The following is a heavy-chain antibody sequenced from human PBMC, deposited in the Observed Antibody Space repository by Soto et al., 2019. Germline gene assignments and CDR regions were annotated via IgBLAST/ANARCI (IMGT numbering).Heavy chain of an antibody. V-gene: IGHV3-30*03. D-gene: IGHD6-13*01. J-gene: IGHJ5*02. CDR1: GFTFSSYG. CDR2: ISYDGSNK. CDR3: ASTYTSSRNH. Sequence: GGSLRLSCAVSGFTFSSYGMHWVRQAPGKGLEWVAVISYDGSNKYYADSVKGRFTISRDNSKDTLYLQMNSLRAEDTAVYYCASTYTSSRNHWGQGTLVTVSS.